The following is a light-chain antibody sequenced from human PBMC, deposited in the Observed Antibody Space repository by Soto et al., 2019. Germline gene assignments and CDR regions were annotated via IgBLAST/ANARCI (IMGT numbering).Light chain of an antibody. CDR2: GAS. CDR1: QSVSSN. CDR3: QQYNNWPPWT. Sequence: EIVMTQSPATLSVSPGERATLSCRASQSVSSNLAWYQQKPGQAPRLLIYGASTRATGIPARFSGSGSGTEFTLTISSLHSADFAVYYCQQYNNWPPWTVGQGTKVEIK. J-gene: IGKJ1*01. V-gene: IGKV3-15*01.